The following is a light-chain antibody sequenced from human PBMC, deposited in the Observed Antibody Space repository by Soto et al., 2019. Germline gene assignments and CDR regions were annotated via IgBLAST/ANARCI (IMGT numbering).Light chain of an antibody. CDR2: AAS. J-gene: IGKJ1*01. V-gene: IGKV1-27*01. Sequence: DIQMTQSPSSLSASVGDRVTITCRATQDISNYLAWYQQKPGKVPKLLIYAASSLQSGVPSRFSGSGSATGTDLTITIIILKPDDLETYYCQQYYANPLPFGQGTKVDIK. CDR3: QQYYANPLP. CDR1: QDISNY.